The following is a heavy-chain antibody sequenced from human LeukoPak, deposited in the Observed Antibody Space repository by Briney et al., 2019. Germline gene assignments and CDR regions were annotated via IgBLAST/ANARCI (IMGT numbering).Heavy chain of an antibody. D-gene: IGHD4-11*01. CDR2: VYYKGDT. Sequence: PSETLSLTCSISGGSPTGYFWTWIRQPPGKGPEWIGYVYYKGDTSYSPSLDGRVSISVDTSKKQFSPKLNSVTAADTAVYYCARHVTVTYDAFDLWGQGTLVTVSS. CDR1: GGSPTGYF. J-gene: IGHJ3*01. CDR3: ARHVTVTYDAFDL. V-gene: IGHV4-59*08.